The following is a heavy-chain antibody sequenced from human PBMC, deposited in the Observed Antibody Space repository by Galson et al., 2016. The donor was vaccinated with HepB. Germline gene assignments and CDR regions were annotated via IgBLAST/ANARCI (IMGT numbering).Heavy chain of an antibody. CDR2: ITSSYTI. CDR1: RFTFSSYS. D-gene: IGHD4-11*01. CDR3: ARVTTPFLNCDS. J-gene: IGHJ4*02. Sequence: SLRLSCAASRFTFSSYSMNWVRQTPGKGLEWVSYITSSYTIYYADSVKGRFTISRDNAKNSLYLQMNSLRDEDTAMYYCARVTTPFLNCDSWGQGTLVTVSS. V-gene: IGHV3-48*02.